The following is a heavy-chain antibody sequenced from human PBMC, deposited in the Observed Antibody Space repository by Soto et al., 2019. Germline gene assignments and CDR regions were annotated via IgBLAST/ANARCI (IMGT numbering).Heavy chain of an antibody. Sequence: QVQLVQSGAGVKKPGSLVKVSCKASGGTFSSYAISWVRQAPGQGLEWMGGIIPIFGTANYAQKFQGRVTITEDESTSTAYMELSRLRSEDTAVYYCARVYCSGGSCYSGTLLNLFDPWGQGTLVTVSS. CDR1: GGTFSSYA. V-gene: IGHV1-69*01. D-gene: IGHD2-15*01. J-gene: IGHJ5*02. CDR3: ARVYCSGGSCYSGTLLNLFDP. CDR2: IIPIFGTA.